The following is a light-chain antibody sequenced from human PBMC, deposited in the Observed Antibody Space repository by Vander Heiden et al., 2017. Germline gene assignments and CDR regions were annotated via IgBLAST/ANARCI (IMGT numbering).Light chain of an antibody. J-gene: IGKJ1*01. CDR1: QSIGSS. CDR3: QQTYNTPTT. CDR2: EAS. Sequence: DIQMTQSPSSLSASVGSSVTISCRTSQSIGSSLNWYQQKPGKAPKLLIYEASTLQSGVPSRFSGSGSRTDFTLTISSLQPEDFATYFCQQTYNTPTTFGQGPRWKSN. V-gene: IGKV1-39*01.